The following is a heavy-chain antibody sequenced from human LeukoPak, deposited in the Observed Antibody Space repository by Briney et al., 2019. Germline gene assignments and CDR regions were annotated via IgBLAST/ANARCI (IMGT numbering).Heavy chain of an antibody. D-gene: IGHD3-10*01. CDR3: ARARSGWFDP. CDR2: IYYSGST. CDR1: GDSIRSYY. Sequence: PSETLSLTCTVSGDSIRSYYWSWIRQPPGNGLEWIGTIYYSGSTYYNPSLKSRVTISVDTSKNQFSLRLSSVTAADTAVHYCARARSGWFDPWGQGTLVTVSS. J-gene: IGHJ5*02. V-gene: IGHV4-59*01.